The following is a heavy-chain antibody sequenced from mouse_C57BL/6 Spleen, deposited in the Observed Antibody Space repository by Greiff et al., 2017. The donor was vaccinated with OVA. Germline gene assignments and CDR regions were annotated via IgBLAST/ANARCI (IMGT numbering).Heavy chain of an antibody. CDR2: ISVGGSYT. Sequence: DVQVVASWGGLLKPGGSLKLSCAASGFTFRSSALSWFRQTPEQWLAWVATISVGGSYTYYPDKVKGRFTISRDNAKNNLYRQMSHLKSEDTAMYYCASFDGSSNYWYCDGWGTGTTVTVSS. CDR3: ASFDGSSNYWYCDG. CDR1: GFTFRSSA. D-gene: IGHD1-1*01. J-gene: IGHJ1*03. V-gene: IGHV5-4*01.